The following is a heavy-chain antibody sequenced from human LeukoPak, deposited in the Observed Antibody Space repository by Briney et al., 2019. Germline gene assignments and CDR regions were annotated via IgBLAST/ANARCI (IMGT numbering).Heavy chain of an antibody. J-gene: IGHJ6*02. CDR3: AKDLGSSTYYYYYGMDV. V-gene: IGHV3-30*18. CDR1: GFTFSSYG. Sequence: GGSLRLSCAASGFTFSSYGMHWVRQAPGKGLEWVAVLSYDGSKKYYADSVKGRFTISRDNSKNTLHLQMNNLRVEDTAVYFCAKDLGSSTYYYYYGMDVWGQGTTVTVSS. CDR2: LSYDGSKK. D-gene: IGHD2-2*01.